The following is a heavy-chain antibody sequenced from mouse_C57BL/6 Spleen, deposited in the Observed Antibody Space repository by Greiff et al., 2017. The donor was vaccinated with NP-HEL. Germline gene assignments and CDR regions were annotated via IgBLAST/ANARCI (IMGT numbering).Heavy chain of an antibody. D-gene: IGHD2-4*01. CDR3: ARYDDYTFYAMDY. CDR1: GYTFTSYW. J-gene: IGHJ4*01. CDR2: IDPSDSYT. Sequence: QVQLKQPGAELVMPGASVKLSCKASGYTFTSYWMHWVKQRPGQGLEWIGEIDPSDSYTNYNQKFKGKSTLTVDKSSSTAYMQLSSLTSEDSAVYYCARYDDYTFYAMDYWGQGTSVTVSS. V-gene: IGHV1-69*01.